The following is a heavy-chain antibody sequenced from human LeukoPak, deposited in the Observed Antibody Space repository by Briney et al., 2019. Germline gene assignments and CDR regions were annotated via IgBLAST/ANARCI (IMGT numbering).Heavy chain of an antibody. Sequence: GGSLRLSCAASGFTFSSYAMSWVRQAPGKGLEWVANIKQDGSEKYYVDSVKGRFTISRDNAKNSLYLQMNSLRAEDTAVYYCARSRPTGYNFGSKAFDIWGQGTMVTVSS. V-gene: IGHV3-7*01. CDR1: GFTFSSYA. J-gene: IGHJ3*02. D-gene: IGHD5-24*01. CDR3: ARSRPTGYNFGSKAFDI. CDR2: IKQDGSEK.